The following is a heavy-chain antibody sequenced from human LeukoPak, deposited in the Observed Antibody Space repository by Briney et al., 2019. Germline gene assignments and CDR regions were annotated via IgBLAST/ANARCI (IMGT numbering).Heavy chain of an antibody. Sequence: SQTLSLTCTVSGGSISSGSYYWSWIRQPAGKGLEWIGRIYTSGSTNYNPSLKSRVTVSVDTSKNQFSLKLSSVTAADTAVYYCARERGYCSSTSCYDYYYYYMDVWGKGTTVTISS. CDR1: GGSISSGSYY. CDR2: IYTSGST. J-gene: IGHJ6*03. D-gene: IGHD2-2*01. CDR3: ARERGYCSSTSCYDYYYYYMDV. V-gene: IGHV4-61*02.